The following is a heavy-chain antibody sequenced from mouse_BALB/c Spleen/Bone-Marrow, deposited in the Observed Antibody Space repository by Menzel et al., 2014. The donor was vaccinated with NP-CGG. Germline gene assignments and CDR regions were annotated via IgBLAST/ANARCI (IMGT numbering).Heavy chain of an antibody. CDR2: INPYNDVT. V-gene: IGHV1-18*01. CDR1: GYSFTGYT. CDR3: ATLYDSYAMDY. Sequence: VQLQQSGPELVKPGASVKISCKASGYSFTGYTMNWVKQSHGKNLEWIGLINPYNDVTIYNQKFKGKATLTVDKSSSTAYMELLSLTSEDSAVYYCATLYDSYAMDYWGQGTSVTVSS. D-gene: IGHD1-1*01. J-gene: IGHJ4*01.